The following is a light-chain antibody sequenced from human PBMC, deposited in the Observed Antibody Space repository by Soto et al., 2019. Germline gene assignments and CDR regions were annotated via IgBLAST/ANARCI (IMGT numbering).Light chain of an antibody. CDR1: QSISNY. CDR2: AAS. J-gene: IGKJ1*01. CDR3: QQNYNVPPWT. Sequence: DIQMTQSPSSLSASVGDRVTITCRASQSISNYLDWYQLKPGKAPKLLIYAASSLQSGVPSRFSGSGSGTDFTLTISSLQAEDFATYYCQQNYNVPPWTFGQGNKVEIK. V-gene: IGKV1-39*01.